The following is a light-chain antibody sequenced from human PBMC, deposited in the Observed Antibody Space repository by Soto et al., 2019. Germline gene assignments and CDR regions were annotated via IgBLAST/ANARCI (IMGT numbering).Light chain of an antibody. V-gene: IGKV3-20*01. CDR3: QLYGSSPA. Sequence: EIVLTQSPGTLSLSPGERATLSCRASQSVSSSYLAWYQQKPGQAPRLLIYGASSRATGIPDRFSGSGSGTDITLTISRLEAEVCEVSYCQLYGSSPAFGGGTKVEIK. CDR1: QSVSSSY. CDR2: GAS. J-gene: IGKJ4*01.